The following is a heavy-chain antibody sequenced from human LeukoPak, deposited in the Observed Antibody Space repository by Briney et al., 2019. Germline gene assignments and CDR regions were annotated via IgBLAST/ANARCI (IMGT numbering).Heavy chain of an antibody. Sequence: ASVKVSCKASGYTFTGYYMHWVRQAPGQGLEWMGWITPNSGGTNYAQKFQGRVTITRNTSISTAYMELSSLRSEDTAVYYCARAPFFSSSSGGYYCYMDVWGKGTTVTVSS. CDR3: ARAPFFSSSSGGYYCYMDV. V-gene: IGHV1-2*02. D-gene: IGHD6-6*01. J-gene: IGHJ6*03. CDR2: ITPNSGGT. CDR1: GYTFTGYY.